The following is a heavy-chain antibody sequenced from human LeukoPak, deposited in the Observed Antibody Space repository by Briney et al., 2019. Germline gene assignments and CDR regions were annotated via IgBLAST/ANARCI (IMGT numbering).Heavy chain of an antibody. CDR2: INANSGGT. CDR1: GYTFTGYY. V-gene: IGHV1-2*02. D-gene: IGHD6-6*01. J-gene: IGHJ5*02. Sequence: ASVKVSCKTSGYTFTGYYMHWVRQAPGQGLEWMGWINANSGGTNYAQKFQGRVTMTRDTSISTDYMELSRLRSDDTAVYYCARAELDSSSSPTASWGQGTLVTVSS. CDR3: ARAELDSSSSPTAS.